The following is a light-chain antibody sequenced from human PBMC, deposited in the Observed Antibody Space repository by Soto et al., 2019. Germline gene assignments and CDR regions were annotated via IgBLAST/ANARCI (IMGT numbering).Light chain of an antibody. CDR1: QSISTY. CDR2: TAS. J-gene: IGKJ1*01. V-gene: IGKV1-39*01. Sequence: DIQITQSPSSLSASVGDRVTLTCLSSQSISTYLNWYQQKPGKAPDLLIYTASSLESGVPSRFSGSGSGTDFTLTISSLQPEDFATYFCQQSYSRPRTFGQGTKVDIK. CDR3: QQSYSRPRT.